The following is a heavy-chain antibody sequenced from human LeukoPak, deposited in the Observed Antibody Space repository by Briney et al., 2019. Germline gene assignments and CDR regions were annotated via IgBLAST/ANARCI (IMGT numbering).Heavy chain of an antibody. CDR2: ISGSGGST. V-gene: IGHV3-23*01. CDR1: GFTFSSYA. Sequence: AGGSLRLSCAASGFTFSSYAMSWVRQAPGKGLEWVSAISGSGGSTYYADSVKGRFTISRDNSKNTLYLQMNSLRAEDTAVYYCAKGWSSGYYYAVECWGQGTLGTVSS. D-gene: IGHD3-22*01. J-gene: IGHJ4*02. CDR3: AKGWSSGYYYAVEC.